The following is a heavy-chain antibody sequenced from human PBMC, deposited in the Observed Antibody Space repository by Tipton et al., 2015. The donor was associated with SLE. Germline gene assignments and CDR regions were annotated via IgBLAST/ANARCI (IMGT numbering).Heavy chain of an antibody. D-gene: IGHD6-19*01. J-gene: IGHJ4*02. Sequence: TLSLTCTVSGVSISSSNYYWTWIRQPAGVGLEWIGRISSTGHTSYNPSLESRVTISVDTSKNHFSLKLSSVTAADTAVYYCARGRIAVAGNHFDYWGQGTLVTVSS. CDR1: GVSISSSNYY. CDR3: ARGRIAVAGNHFDY. CDR2: ISSTGHT. V-gene: IGHV4-61*02.